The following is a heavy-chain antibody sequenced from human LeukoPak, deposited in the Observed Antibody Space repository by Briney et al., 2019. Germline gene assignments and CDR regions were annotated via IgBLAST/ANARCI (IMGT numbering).Heavy chain of an antibody. D-gene: IGHD4-11*01. J-gene: IGHJ4*02. CDR3: AKDRDSNYLPFDY. CDR1: GFTFSSYA. V-gene: IGHV3-23*01. CDR2: ISGSGGST. Sequence: GGSLRLSCAASGFTFSSYAMSWVRQAPGKGLEWVSAISGSGGSTYHADSVKGRFTISRDDSKNTLYLQMNSLRAEDTAVYYCAKDRDSNYLPFDYWGQGTLVTVSS.